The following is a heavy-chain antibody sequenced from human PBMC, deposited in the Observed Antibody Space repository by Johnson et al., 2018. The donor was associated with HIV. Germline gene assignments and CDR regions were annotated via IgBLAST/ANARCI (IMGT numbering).Heavy chain of an antibody. CDR2: IRSKANSYAT. D-gene: IGHD6-13*01. J-gene: IGHJ3*02. Sequence: VQLVESGGGLVQPGGSLILSCAASGFTFSGSAMHWVRQASGKGLEWVGRIRSKANSYATAYAASVKGRFTISRDDSKNTAYLQMNSLKTEDTAVYYCTSYFSYSSSWYSGVNAFDIWGQGTMVTVSS. V-gene: IGHV3-73*01. CDR1: GFTFSGSA. CDR3: TSYFSYSSSWYSGVNAFDI.